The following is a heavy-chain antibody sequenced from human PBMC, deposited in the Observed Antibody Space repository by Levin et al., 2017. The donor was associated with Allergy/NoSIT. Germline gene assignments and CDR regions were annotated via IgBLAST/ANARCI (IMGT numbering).Heavy chain of an antibody. J-gene: IGHJ3*02. CDR1: GFTFSSYG. CDR3: ARSGSIVVVRFAAFDI. CDR2: IWYDGSNK. D-gene: IGHD3-22*01. Sequence: GESLKISCAASGFTFSSYGMHWVRQAPGKGLEWVAVIWYDGSNKYYADSVKGRFTISRDNSKNTLYLQMNSLRAEDTAVYYCARSGSIVVVRFAAFDIWGQGTMVTVSS. V-gene: IGHV3-33*01.